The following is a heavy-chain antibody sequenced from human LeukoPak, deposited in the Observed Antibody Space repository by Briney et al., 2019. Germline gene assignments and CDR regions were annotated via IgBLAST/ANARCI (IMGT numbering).Heavy chain of an antibody. CDR1: GFTFDDYA. J-gene: IGHJ3*02. CDR2: ISWNSGSI. D-gene: IGHD1-26*01. V-gene: IGHV3-9*01. CDR3: AKGSSDIVGATTRGRRGYAFDI. Sequence: QPGRSLRLSCAASGFTFDDYAMHWVRQAPGKGLEWVSGISWNSGSIGYADSVKGRFTISRDNAKNSLYLQMNSLRAEDTALYYCAKGSSDIVGATTRGRRGYAFDIWGQGTMVTVSS.